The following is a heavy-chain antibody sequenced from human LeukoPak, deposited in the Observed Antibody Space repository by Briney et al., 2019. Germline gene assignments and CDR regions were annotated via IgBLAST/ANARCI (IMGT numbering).Heavy chain of an antibody. V-gene: IGHV3-48*04. J-gene: IGHJ4*02. CDR3: AKDAAYYDSSGYN. Sequence: GGSLRLSCAASGFTFSSYSMNWVRQAPGKGLEWVSYISSSSSTIYYADSVKGRFTISRDNAKNSLYLQMNSLRAEDTAVYYCAKDAAYYDSSGYNWGQGTLVTVSS. CDR2: ISSSSSTI. D-gene: IGHD3-22*01. CDR1: GFTFSSYS.